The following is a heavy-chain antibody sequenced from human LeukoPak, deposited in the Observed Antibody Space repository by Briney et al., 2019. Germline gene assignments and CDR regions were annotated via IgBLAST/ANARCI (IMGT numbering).Heavy chain of an antibody. CDR1: GGSFSGYY. CDR2: INHSGST. Sequence: PSETLSLTCAVYGGSFSGYYWSWIRQPPGKGLEWIGEINHSGSTNYNPSLKSRVTISVDTSKNQFSPKLSSVTAADTAVYYCARGPGYYDSSGYYSAVSVYWGQGTLVSVSS. V-gene: IGHV4-34*01. CDR3: ARGPGYYDSSGYYSAVSVY. D-gene: IGHD3-22*01. J-gene: IGHJ4*02.